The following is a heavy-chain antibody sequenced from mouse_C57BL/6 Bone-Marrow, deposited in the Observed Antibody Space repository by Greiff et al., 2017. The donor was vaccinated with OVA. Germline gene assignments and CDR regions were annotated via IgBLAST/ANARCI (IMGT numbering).Heavy chain of an antibody. V-gene: IGHV5-16*01. D-gene: IGHD1-1*02. CDR2: INHDGSST. Sequence: EVMLVESEGGLVQPGRSMKLSCTASGFTFSDYYMAWVRQVPEKGLEWVANINHDGSSTYYLDSLKSRFIISRDNAKNILYLQMSSLKSEDTATYYCARDYGYWYFDVWGTGTTVTVSS. CDR1: GFTFSDYY. J-gene: IGHJ1*03. CDR3: ARDYGYWYFDV.